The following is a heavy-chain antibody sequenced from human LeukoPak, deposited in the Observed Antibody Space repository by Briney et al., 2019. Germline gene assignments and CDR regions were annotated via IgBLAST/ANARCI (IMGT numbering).Heavy chain of an antibody. D-gene: IGHD2-2*01. CDR2: ISGSGGST. V-gene: IGHV3-23*01. Sequence: GGSLRLSCAASGFTFSSYAMSWVRQAPGKGLEWVSAISGSGGSTYYADSAKGRFTISRDNSKNTLYLQMNSLRAEDTAVYYCAKVGHGYCSSTSCYGYYYFDYWGQGTLVTVSS. J-gene: IGHJ4*02. CDR3: AKVGHGYCSSTSCYGYYYFDY. CDR1: GFTFSSYA.